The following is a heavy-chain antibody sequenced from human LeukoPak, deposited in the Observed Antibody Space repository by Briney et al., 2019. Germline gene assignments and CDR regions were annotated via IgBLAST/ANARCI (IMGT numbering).Heavy chain of an antibody. D-gene: IGHD2-8*01. CDR2: IYHSGNT. CDR1: GGSISSSNW. Sequence: PSETLSLTCTVSGGSISSSNWWTWVRQPPGKGLGWIGEIYHSGNTDYNPSPKSRVTISVDKSKNQFSLKLTSVTAADTAVYYCTRAPPTLLTGAYDIWGQGTMVTVSS. CDR3: TRAPPTLLTGAYDI. V-gene: IGHV4-4*02. J-gene: IGHJ3*02.